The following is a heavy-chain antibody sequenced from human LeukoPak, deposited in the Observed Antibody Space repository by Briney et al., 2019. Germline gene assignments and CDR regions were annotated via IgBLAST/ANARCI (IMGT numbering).Heavy chain of an antibody. V-gene: IGHV3-23*01. CDR3: AKRSHMLGATNPNYYFDH. J-gene: IGHJ4*02. D-gene: IGHD1-26*01. Sequence: PGGSLRLSCAASGSTFSSYAMSWVRQAPGKGLEWVSAISITVGGTYYADSVKGRFTISRDNSKNTLYLQMNSLSAEDTAVYYCAKRSHMLGATNPNYYFDHWGQGTLVTVSS. CDR1: GSTFSSYA. CDR2: ISITVGGT.